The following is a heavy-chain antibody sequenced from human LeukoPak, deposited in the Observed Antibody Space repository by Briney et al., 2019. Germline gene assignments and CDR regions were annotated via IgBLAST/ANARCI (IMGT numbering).Heavy chain of an antibody. D-gene: IGHD1-26*01. CDR3: ARISIVGATFDY. Sequence: SGPALVKPTQTLTLTCTFSGFSLSTSGMCVSWIRQPPGKALEWPARIDWDDDKYYSTSLKTRLTISKDTSKNQVVLTMTNMDPVDTATYYCARISIVGATFDYWGQGTLVTVSS. CDR2: IDWDDDK. CDR1: GFSLSTSGMC. J-gene: IGHJ4*02. V-gene: IGHV2-70*11.